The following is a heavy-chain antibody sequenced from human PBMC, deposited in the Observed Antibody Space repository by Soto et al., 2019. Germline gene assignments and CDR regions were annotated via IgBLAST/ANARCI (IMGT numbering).Heavy chain of an antibody. CDR2: ISAYNGNT. D-gene: IGHD3-22*01. Sequence: ASVKVSCKASGYTFTSYGISWVRQAPGQGLEWMGWISAYNGNTNYAQKLQGRVTMTTDTSTSTAYMELRSLRSDDTAVYYCARGGYYYDSSGYSSGAFDIWGQGTMVTVSS. CDR3: ARGGYYYDSSGYSSGAFDI. CDR1: GYTFTSYG. V-gene: IGHV1-18*01. J-gene: IGHJ3*02.